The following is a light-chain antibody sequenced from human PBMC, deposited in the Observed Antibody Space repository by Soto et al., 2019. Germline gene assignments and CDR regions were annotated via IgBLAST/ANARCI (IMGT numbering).Light chain of an antibody. CDR2: EVS. V-gene: IGLV2-23*02. CDR3: CSRRFV. CDR1: SSDVGSYNL. J-gene: IGLJ1*01. Sequence: QSVLTQPASVSGSPGQSITISCTGTSSDVGSYNLVSWYQQHPGKAPKLMIYEVSKRPSGVSNRFSGSKSGNTASLTISGLQAEDEADYYGCSRRFVFGTGTKVTVL.